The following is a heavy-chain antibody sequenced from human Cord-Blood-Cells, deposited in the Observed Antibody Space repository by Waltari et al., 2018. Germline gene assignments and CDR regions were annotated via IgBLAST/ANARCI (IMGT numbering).Heavy chain of an antibody. J-gene: IGHJ4*02. D-gene: IGHD5-18*01. CDR3: ARRILETAMVDY. CDR2: IYYSGST. CDR1: GGSISSSSYY. V-gene: IGHV4-39*07. Sequence: QLQLQESGPGLVKPSETLSLTCTVSGGSISSSSYYWGWIRQPPGKGLEWIGSIYYSGSTDCNPSLKSRVTISVDTSKNQFSLKLSSVTAADTAVYYCARRILETAMVDYWGQGTLVTVSS.